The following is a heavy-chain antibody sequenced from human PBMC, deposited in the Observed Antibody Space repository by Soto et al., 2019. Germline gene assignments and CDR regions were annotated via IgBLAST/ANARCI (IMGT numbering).Heavy chain of an antibody. CDR2: ISAYNGNT. CDR3: ARDVAARPSPNVDY. CDR1: GYTFTSYG. J-gene: IGHJ4*02. D-gene: IGHD6-6*01. Sequence: AVKVSCKASGYTFTSYGISWVRQALGQGLEWMGWISAYNGNTNYAQKLQGRVTMTTDTSTSTAYMELRSLRSDDTAVYYCARDVAARPSPNVDYWGQGTLVTVSS. V-gene: IGHV1-18*01.